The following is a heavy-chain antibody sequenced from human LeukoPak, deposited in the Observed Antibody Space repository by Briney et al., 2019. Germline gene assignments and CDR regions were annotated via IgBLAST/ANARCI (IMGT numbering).Heavy chain of an antibody. Sequence: PGGSLRLSCAASGFTFSSYSMNWVRQAPGKGLEWVSSISSSSSYIYYADSVKGRFTISRDNAKNSLYLQMNSLRAEDTAVYYCARALPATAIADYWGQGTLVTVSS. CDR1: GFTFSSYS. CDR3: ARALPATAIADY. D-gene: IGHD2-21*02. CDR2: ISSSSSYI. J-gene: IGHJ4*02. V-gene: IGHV3-21*01.